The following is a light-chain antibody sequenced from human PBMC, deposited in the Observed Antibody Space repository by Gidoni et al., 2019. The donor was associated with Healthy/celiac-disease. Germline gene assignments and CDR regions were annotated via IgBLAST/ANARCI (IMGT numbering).Light chain of an antibody. J-gene: IGKJ1*01. CDR2: GAS. CDR3: QQYGISPGT. Sequence: EIVLTQSPGPLSLSPGERATLSCRASQSVSSSYLAWYQQKPGQAPRLLIYGASSRATCIPARFIGSGSGTDFTLPISRLVPEDFAVYYCQQYGISPGTFGQXTKVEIK. V-gene: IGKV3-20*01. CDR1: QSVSSSY.